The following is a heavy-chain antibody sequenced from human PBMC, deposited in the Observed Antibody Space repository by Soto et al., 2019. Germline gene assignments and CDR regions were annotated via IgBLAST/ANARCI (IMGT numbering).Heavy chain of an antibody. Sequence: QVQLVESGGGVVQPGRSLRLSCAASGFRFSGFGMHWVRQAPGKGLEGVAILRYDGSNKYYADSVKGRFTSSRDNSQNKLYLRMDSLRVEDTALYYCARDGVGATTFYGYFDYWGQGILVTVSS. V-gene: IGHV3-33*01. D-gene: IGHD1-26*01. CDR3: ARDGVGATTFYGYFDY. CDR1: GFRFSGFG. CDR2: LRYDGSNK. J-gene: IGHJ4*02.